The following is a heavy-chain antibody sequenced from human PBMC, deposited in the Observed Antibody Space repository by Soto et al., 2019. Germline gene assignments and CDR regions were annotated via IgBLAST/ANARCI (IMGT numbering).Heavy chain of an antibody. CDR1: GGTFSSYA. D-gene: IGHD1-26*01. J-gene: IGHJ3*02. CDR2: IIPIFGTA. V-gene: IGHV1-69*13. Sequence: SVKVSCKASGGTFSSYAISWVRQAPGQGLEWMGGIIPIFGTANYAQKFQGRVTITADESTSTAYMELSSLRSDDTAVYYCARTVGATYAFDIWGQGTMVTVSS. CDR3: ARTVGATYAFDI.